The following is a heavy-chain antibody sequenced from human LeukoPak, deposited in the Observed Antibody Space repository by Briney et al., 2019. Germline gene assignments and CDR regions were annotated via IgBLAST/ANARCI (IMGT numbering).Heavy chain of an antibody. V-gene: IGHV3-13*01. CDR2: IGTAGDT. J-gene: IGHJ5*02. CDR3: ARRSGSYSGFDP. Sequence: GGSLRLSCAASGFTFSSYDMHWVRQATGKGLEWVSAIGTAGDTYYPGSVKGRFTISRENAKNSLYLQMNSLRAGDTAVYYCARRSGSYSGFDPWGQGTLVTVSS. CDR1: GFTFSSYD. D-gene: IGHD1-26*01.